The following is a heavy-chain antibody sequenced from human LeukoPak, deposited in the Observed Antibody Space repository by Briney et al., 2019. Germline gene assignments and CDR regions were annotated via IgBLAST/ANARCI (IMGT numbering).Heavy chain of an antibody. J-gene: IGHJ2*01. CDR2: IYYSGST. CDR1: GGSVSSGSYY. V-gene: IGHV4-61*01. Sequence: PSETLSLTCTVSGGSVSSGSYYWSWIWQPPGKGLEWIGYIYYSGSTNYNPSLKSRVTISVDTSKNQFSLKLSSVTAADTAVYYCGVDEGVTRGYFDLWGRGTLVTVSS. CDR3: GVDEGVTRGYFDL. D-gene: IGHD2-21*02.